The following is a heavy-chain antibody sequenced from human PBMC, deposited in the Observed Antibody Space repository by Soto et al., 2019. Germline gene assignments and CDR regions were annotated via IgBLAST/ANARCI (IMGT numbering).Heavy chain of an antibody. V-gene: IGHV3-30-3*01. CDR1: GFTFSSYA. CDR2: ISYEGSNK. Sequence: PGGSLRLSCAASGFTFSSYAMHWVRQAPGKGLEWVAVISYEGSNKYYADSVKGRFTISRDNSKNTLYLQMNSLRAEDTAVYYCAGDRWGKLALDYWGQGTLVTVSS. D-gene: IGHD6-13*01. CDR3: AGDRWGKLALDY. J-gene: IGHJ4*02.